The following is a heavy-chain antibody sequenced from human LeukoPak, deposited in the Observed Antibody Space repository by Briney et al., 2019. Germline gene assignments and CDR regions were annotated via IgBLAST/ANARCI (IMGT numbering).Heavy chain of an antibody. Sequence: PGGSLRLSCAASGFTFSSYGMHWVRQAPGKGLEWVAVISYDGSNKYYADSVKGRFTISRDNGKNTLYLQMNSLRAEDTAVYYCAGQVRGGALDIWGQGTMVAVS. D-gene: IGHD3-16*01. CDR2: ISYDGSNK. CDR3: AGQVRGGALDI. CDR1: GFTFSSYG. V-gene: IGHV3-30*03. J-gene: IGHJ3*02.